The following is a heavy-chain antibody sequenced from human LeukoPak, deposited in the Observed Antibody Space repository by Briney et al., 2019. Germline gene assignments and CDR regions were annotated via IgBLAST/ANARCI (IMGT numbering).Heavy chain of an antibody. V-gene: IGHV3-30*18. J-gene: IGHJ3*02. CDR1: GFTFSSYG. CDR2: ISYDGSNK. CDR3: AKDGKSRWADPDPTRGAFDI. Sequence: GGSLRLSCAASGFTFSSYGMHWVRQAPGKGLEWVAVISYDGSNKYYADSVKGRFTISRDNSKNTLYLQMNSLRAEDTAVYYCAKDGKSRWADPDPTRGAFDIWGQGTMVTVSS. D-gene: IGHD3-10*01.